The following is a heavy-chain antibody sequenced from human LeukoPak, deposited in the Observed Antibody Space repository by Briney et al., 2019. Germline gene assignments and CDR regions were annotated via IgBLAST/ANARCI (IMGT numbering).Heavy chain of an antibody. V-gene: IGHV4-39*01. D-gene: IGHD3-10*01. CDR2: IYYSGST. J-gene: IGHJ4*02. CDR1: GGSISSSSFY. CDR3: ARISEGRGLWFGEFFDY. Sequence: SETLSLTCTLCGGSISSSSFYWGWIRQPPGKGLEWFGSIYYSGSTYYNPSLKSRVTISVDTSKSEFSLQLSCVTAADTAVYYCARISEGRGLWFGEFFDYWGQGTLVTVSS.